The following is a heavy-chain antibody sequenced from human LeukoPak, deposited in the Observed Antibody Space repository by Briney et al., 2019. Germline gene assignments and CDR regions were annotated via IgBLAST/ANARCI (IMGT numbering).Heavy chain of an antibody. CDR1: GGSFSGDF. D-gene: IGHD3-10*01. CDR3: ARGLLWFGEGVANMDF. J-gene: IGHJ6*03. V-gene: IGHV4-34*01. CDR2: INHGGST. Sequence: SETLSLTCAVYGGSFSGDFWSWIRQSPGKGLEWIGEINHGGSTTYNPSLQSRVTMSVDTSTNQISLKMTSVTAADTAVYYCARGLLWFGEGVANMDFWGKGTTVTISS.